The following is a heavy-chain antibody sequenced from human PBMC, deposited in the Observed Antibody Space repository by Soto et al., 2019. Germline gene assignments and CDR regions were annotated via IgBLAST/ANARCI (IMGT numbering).Heavy chain of an antibody. CDR2: IYYSGTT. Sequence: SETLSLTCTVSGGSISGYYWSWIRQPPGKGLEWIGYIYYSGTTNYNSSLKSRVTISVDTSENQFSLKLKSVTAADTAVYYCARVVGPSYHSGFDYWGQGTLVT. CDR3: ARVVGPSYHSGFDY. V-gene: IGHV4-59*01. D-gene: IGHD1-26*01. CDR1: GGSISGYY. J-gene: IGHJ4*01.